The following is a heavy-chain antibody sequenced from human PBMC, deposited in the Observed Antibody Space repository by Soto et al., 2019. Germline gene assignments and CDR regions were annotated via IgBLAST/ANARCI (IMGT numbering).Heavy chain of an antibody. CDR1: GYSFTSYW. D-gene: IGHD6-13*01. Sequence: RGESLKISCKGSGYSFTSYWISWVRQMPGKGLEWMGRIDPSDSYTNYSPSFQGHVTISADKSISTAYLQWSSLKASDTAMYYCARCDSSSEAFDCWGQGSLVTVGS. J-gene: IGHJ5*01. V-gene: IGHV5-10-1*01. CDR3: ARCDSSSEAFDC. CDR2: IDPSDSYT.